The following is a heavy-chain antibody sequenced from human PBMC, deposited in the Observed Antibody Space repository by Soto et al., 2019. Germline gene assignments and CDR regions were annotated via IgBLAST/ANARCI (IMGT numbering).Heavy chain of an antibody. Sequence: GGALRLSCAASAFIFSSYWMHWGRQAPGKGLVWVSRINSDGSSTSYADSVKGRFTISRDNAKNTLYLQMNSLRAEDTAVDYCARVDYGADYFDYWGQGP. CDR2: INSDGSST. V-gene: IGHV3-74*01. D-gene: IGHD4-17*01. CDR3: ARVDYGADYFDY. CDR1: AFIFSSYW. J-gene: IGHJ4*02.